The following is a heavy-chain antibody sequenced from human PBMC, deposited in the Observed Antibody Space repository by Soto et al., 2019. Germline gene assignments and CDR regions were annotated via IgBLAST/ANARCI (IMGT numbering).Heavy chain of an antibody. D-gene: IGHD2-15*01. CDR1: CYTFTSRD. CDR3: ASGAGQNRGFGGPCYY. J-gene: IGHJ4*02. V-gene: IGHV1-18*04. CDR2: ICGYNGNT. Sequence: GASVKVACKASCYTFTSRDISWVRQAPGQGLEWVGWICGYNGNTNYAQKLQGSVTMNTDTSTSTAYMVLRGLRSDDTAVYYCASGAGQNRGFGGPCYYWGKGTRGSVSS.